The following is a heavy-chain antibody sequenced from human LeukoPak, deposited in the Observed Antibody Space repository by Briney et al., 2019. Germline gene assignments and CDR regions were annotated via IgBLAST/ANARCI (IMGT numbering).Heavy chain of an antibody. J-gene: IGHJ4*02. Sequence: SETLSLTCTVSGGSMRSYYWSWIRHPPGKGLEWIGYIYYSGSTNYNPSLKSRVTISIDTSKNQFSLRLSSVTAADTAVYYCAREGEGRWLQLWGQGTLVTVSS. CDR1: GGSMRSYY. D-gene: IGHD5-24*01. CDR3: AREGEGRWLQL. CDR2: IYYSGST. V-gene: IGHV4-59*01.